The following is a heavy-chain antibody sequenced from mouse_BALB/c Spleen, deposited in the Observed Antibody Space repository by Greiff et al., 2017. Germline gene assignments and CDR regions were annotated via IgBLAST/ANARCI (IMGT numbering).Heavy chain of an antibody. CDR1: GFSLTSYG. Sequence: VQLQQSGPGLVQPSQSLSITCTVSGFSLTSYGVHWVRQSPGKGLEWLGVIWSGGSTDYNAAFISRLSISKDNSKSQVFFKMNSLQANDTAIYYCASNPSYYYGSSYWYFDVWGAGTTVTVSS. J-gene: IGHJ1*01. V-gene: IGHV2-2*02. D-gene: IGHD1-1*01. CDR2: IWSGGST. CDR3: ASNPSYYYGSSYWYFDV.